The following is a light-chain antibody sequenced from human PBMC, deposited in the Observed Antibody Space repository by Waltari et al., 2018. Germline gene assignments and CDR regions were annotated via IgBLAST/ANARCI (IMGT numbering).Light chain of an antibody. V-gene: IGLV2-14*01. CDR3: SSYTSSSTVV. Sequence: QSAPSQPASVSGSPGQSIPISCTGSSSDVGGYNYVSWYQQHPGKAPKLLIYEVSNRPSGVSKRVSGSKSGNTASLTISGLQAEDEADYYCSSYTSSSTVVFGGGTKVTVL. CDR2: EVS. CDR1: SSDVGGYNY. J-gene: IGLJ2*01.